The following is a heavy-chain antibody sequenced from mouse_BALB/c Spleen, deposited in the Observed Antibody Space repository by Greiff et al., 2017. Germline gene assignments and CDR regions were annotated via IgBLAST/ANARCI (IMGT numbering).Heavy chain of an antibody. V-gene: IGHV3-6*02. CDR3: ARAYYRYDGGLGY. Sequence: VQLKESGPGLVKPSQSLSLTCSVTGYSITSGYYWNWIRQFPGNKLEWMGYISYDGSNNYNPSLKNRISITRDTSKNQFFLKLNSVTTEDTATYYCARAYYRYDGGLGYWGQGTSVTVSS. CDR2: ISYDGSN. J-gene: IGHJ4*01. D-gene: IGHD2-14*01. CDR1: GYSITSGYY.